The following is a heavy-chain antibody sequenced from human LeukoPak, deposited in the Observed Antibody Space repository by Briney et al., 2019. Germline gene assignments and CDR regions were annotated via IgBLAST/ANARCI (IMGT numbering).Heavy chain of an antibody. J-gene: IGHJ4*02. V-gene: IGHV3-43*01. CDR2: AGWAGGTT. D-gene: IGHD3-10*02. CDR1: GFNFDRYS. Sequence: GGSLRLSCATSGFNFDRYSIHWVRQAPGKGLEWVSLAGWAGGTTFYSDSVRGRFTISRDSGRKSVYLQMNSLTTDDTAFYFCAKELDTMFFDYWGQGALVTVSS. CDR3: AKELDTMFFDY.